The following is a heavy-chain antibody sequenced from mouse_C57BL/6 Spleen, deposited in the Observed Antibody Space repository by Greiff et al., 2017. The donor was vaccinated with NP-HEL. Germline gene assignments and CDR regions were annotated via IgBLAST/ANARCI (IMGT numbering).Heavy chain of an antibody. Sequence: EVQLVESGGGLVKPGGSLKLSCAASGFTFSSYAMSWVRQTPEKRLEWVATISDGGSYTYYPDNVKGRFTISRDNAKNTLYLQMSHLTSEDTAMYYCAREGYYDFDYWGQGTTLTVSS. D-gene: IGHD2-3*01. CDR2: ISDGGSYT. CDR1: GFTFSSYA. J-gene: IGHJ2*01. CDR3: AREGYYDFDY. V-gene: IGHV5-4*01.